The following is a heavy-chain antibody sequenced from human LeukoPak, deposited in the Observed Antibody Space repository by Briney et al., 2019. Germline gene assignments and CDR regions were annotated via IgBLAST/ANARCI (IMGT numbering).Heavy chain of an antibody. V-gene: IGHV3-74*01. Sequence: PGGSLRLSCAASGFTFGNSWVHWVRHAPGKGLVWVSLINADGSTATYADSVKGRFTISRDNARNTLSLQMSSLTIEDTAVYYCVVVVEPPDSDGFDVWGQGTMITVSS. CDR3: VVVVEPPDSDGFDV. D-gene: IGHD1-14*01. J-gene: IGHJ3*01. CDR2: INADGSTA. CDR1: GFTFGNSW.